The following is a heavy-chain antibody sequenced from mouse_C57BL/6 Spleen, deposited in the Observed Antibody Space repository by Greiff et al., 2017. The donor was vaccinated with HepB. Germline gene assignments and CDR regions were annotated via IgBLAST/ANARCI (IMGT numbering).Heavy chain of an antibody. J-gene: IGHJ2*01. Sequence: QVQLQQSGAELVKPGASVKLSCTASGYTFTSYWMPWVKQRPGQGLEWIGEIDPSDSYTNYNQKFKGKATLTVDTASSTAYMQLSSLTSEDSAVYYCARGAEFPLDYWGQGTTLTVSS. CDR1: GYTFTSYW. V-gene: IGHV1-50*01. CDR2: IDPSDSYT. CDR3: ARGAEFPLDY.